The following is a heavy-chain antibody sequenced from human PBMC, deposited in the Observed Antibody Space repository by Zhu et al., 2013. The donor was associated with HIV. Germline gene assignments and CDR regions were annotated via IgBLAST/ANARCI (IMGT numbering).Heavy chain of an antibody. V-gene: IGHV4-61*01. J-gene: IGHJ4*02. CDR2: IYYSGST. CDR1: GGSVSSGSYY. D-gene: IGHD6-6*01. Sequence: VQLQESGPGLVKPSETLSLTCTVSGGSVSSGSYYWSWIRQPPGKGLEWIGYIYYSGSTNYNPSLKSRVTISVDTSKNQFSLKLSSVTAADTAVYYCATQLIAALGYFDYWGQGTLVTVSS. CDR3: ATQLIAALGYFDY.